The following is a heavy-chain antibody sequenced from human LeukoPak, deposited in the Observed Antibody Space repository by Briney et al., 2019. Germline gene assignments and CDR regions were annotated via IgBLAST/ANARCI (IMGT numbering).Heavy chain of an antibody. D-gene: IGHD1-26*01. CDR2: IYPDDSDT. J-gene: IGHJ4*02. Sequence: GESLKISCKHSEYSFPNYCIGWVRQMPGKGLEWMGIIYPDDSDTRYSPSFQGQVTISADKSISTAYLQWSGLKASDTAMYYCAIRHSGSYNDYWGQGTLVTVSS. V-gene: IGHV5-51*01. CDR1: EYSFPNYC. CDR3: AIRHSGSYNDY.